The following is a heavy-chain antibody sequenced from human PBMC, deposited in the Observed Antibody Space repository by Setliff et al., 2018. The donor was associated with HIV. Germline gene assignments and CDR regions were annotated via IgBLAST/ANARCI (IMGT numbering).Heavy chain of an antibody. CDR3: ATFGEVSKWLMRY. J-gene: IGHJ4*02. CDR1: GGSFRNYA. CDR2: INPSSGST. D-gene: IGHD3-16*01. V-gene: IGHV1-69*05. Sequence: VKVSCKASGGSFRNYAISWVRQAPGQGLEWMGIINPSSGSTTYAQKFQGRVTITTDESTSTAYMERSSLRSEDTAVYYCATFGEVSKWLMRYWGQGTLVTVPQ.